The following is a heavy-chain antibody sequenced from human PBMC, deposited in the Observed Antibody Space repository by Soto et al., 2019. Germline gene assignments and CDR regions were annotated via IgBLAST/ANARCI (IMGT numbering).Heavy chain of an antibody. CDR1: GGSFSGYY. CDR2: INHSGST. D-gene: IGHD4-4*01. CDR3: ARRIYRTQTTGGYYFDY. V-gene: IGHV4-34*01. Sequence: PSETLSLTCAVSGGSFSGYYWSWIRQPPGKGLEWIGEINHSGSTNYNPSLKSRVTISVDTSKNQFSLKLSSVTAADTAVYYCARRIYRTQTTGGYYFDYWGQGTLVTVSS. J-gene: IGHJ4*02.